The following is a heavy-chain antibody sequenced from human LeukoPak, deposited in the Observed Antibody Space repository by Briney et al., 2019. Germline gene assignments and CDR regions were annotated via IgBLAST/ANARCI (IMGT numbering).Heavy chain of an antibody. CDR1: GGSFSGYF. CDR3: ARGQTAAGEIWYFDY. V-gene: IGHV4-59*01. D-gene: IGHD6-13*01. J-gene: IGHJ4*02. Sequence: SETLSLTCAVYGGSFSGYFWSWIRQPPGKGLEWLGHVYFSGSTKYNPSLKSRVAILIDTSKNQSSLKLSSVTAADTAVYYCARGQTAAGEIWYFDYWGQGSLVTVAS. CDR2: VYFSGST.